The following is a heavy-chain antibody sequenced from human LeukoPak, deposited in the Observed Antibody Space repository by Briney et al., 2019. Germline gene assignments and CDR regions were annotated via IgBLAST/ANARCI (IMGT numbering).Heavy chain of an antibody. CDR2: ISSSSSYI. CDR1: GFTFSSYS. Sequence: PGGSLRLSCAASGFTFSSYSMNWVRQAPGKGLEWVSSISSSSSYIYYADSVKGRFTISRDNAKNSLYLQMNSLRAEDTAVYYCEREPRTQYCSSTSCSYYYYYMDVWGKGTTVTVSS. D-gene: IGHD2-2*01. J-gene: IGHJ6*03. V-gene: IGHV3-21*01. CDR3: EREPRTQYCSSTSCSYYYYYMDV.